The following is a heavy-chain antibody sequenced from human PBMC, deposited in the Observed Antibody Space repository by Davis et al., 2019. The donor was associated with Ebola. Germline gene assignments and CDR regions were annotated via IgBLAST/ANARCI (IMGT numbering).Heavy chain of an antibody. Sequence: GGSLRLSCAASGFTFSTAWMSWVRQAPGKGLEWVSVISGSGGRTFYADSVKGRFTISRANSKNTLYVQMNSLRAEDTAVYYCAKGEGRYDYWGQGTLVTVSS. V-gene: IGHV3-23*01. CDR3: AKGEGRYDY. J-gene: IGHJ4*02. D-gene: IGHD3-9*01. CDR2: ISGSGGRT. CDR1: GFTFSTAW.